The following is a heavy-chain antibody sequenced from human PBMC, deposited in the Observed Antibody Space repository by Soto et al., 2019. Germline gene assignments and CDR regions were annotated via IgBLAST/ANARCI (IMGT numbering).Heavy chain of an antibody. D-gene: IGHD6-19*01. V-gene: IGHV3-23*01. CDR1: GFTFSSYA. CDR3: AKGVPGIALAGTGYFQH. CDR2: ISGSGDTT. J-gene: IGHJ1*01. Sequence: EVQLLESGGGLVQPGGSLRLSCAASGFTFSSYAMSWVRQAPGKGLEWVSGISGSGDTTYYADSVKGRFTISRDNSKKTLYLKRNSLRAEDTAVYYCAKGVPGIALAGTGYFQHWGQGTLVTVSS.